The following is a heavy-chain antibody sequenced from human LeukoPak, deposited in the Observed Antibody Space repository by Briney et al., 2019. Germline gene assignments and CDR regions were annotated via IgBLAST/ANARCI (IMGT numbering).Heavy chain of an antibody. CDR2: IRSKAYGGTT. CDR3: TRDPGCSSTSCYVYYYYYMDV. D-gene: IGHD2-2*01. V-gene: IGHV3-49*04. Sequence: GGSLRLSCTASGFTFGDYAMSWVRQAPGKGLEWVGFIRSKAYGGTTEYAASVKGRFTISSDDSKSIAYLQMNSLKTEDTAVYYCTRDPGCSSTSCYVYYYYYMDVWGKGTTVTVSS. J-gene: IGHJ6*03. CDR1: GFTFGDYA.